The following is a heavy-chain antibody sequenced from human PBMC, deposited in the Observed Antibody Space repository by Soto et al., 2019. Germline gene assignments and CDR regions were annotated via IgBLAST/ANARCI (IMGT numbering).Heavy chain of an antibody. Sequence: QVQLVQSGAEVKKPGSSVKVSCKASGGTFSSYAISWVRQAPGQGLEWMGGIIPIFGTANYAQKFQGRVTITADDSTSTAYMELSSLRSEDTAVYYCATDGDCTNGVCPAYYFDYWGQGTLVTVSS. CDR2: IIPIFGTA. D-gene: IGHD2-8*01. CDR1: GGTFSSYA. CDR3: ATDGDCTNGVCPAYYFDY. J-gene: IGHJ4*02. V-gene: IGHV1-69*12.